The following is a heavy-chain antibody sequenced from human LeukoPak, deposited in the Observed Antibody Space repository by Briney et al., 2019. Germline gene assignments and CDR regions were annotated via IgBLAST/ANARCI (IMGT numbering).Heavy chain of an antibody. CDR2: ISYDGSNK. CDR1: GFTFSSYA. Sequence: GGSLRLSCAASGFTFSSYAMHWVRQAPGKGLEWVAVISYDGSNKYYADSVKGRFTISRDNSKNTLYLQMNGLRAEDTAVYYCARDVGYYDFWSGYHPFDYWGQGTLVTVSS. V-gene: IGHV3-30-3*01. CDR3: ARDVGYYDFWSGYHPFDY. D-gene: IGHD3-3*01. J-gene: IGHJ4*02.